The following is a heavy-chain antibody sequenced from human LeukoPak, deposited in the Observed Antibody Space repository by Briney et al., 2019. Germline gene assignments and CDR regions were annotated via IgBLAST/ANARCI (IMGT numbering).Heavy chain of an antibody. CDR1: GFTFSSYG. V-gene: IGHV3-30*02. D-gene: IGHD3-22*01. CDR2: IRYDGSNK. Sequence: GGSLRLSCAASGFTFSSYGMHWVRQAPGKGLEWVAFIRYDGSNKYYADSVKGRFTISRDNSKNTLYLQMNSLRAEDTAVYYCAKDSNPVYYYDSSGYYGGAFDIWGQGTMVTVSS. CDR3: AKDSNPVYYYDSSGYYGGAFDI. J-gene: IGHJ3*02.